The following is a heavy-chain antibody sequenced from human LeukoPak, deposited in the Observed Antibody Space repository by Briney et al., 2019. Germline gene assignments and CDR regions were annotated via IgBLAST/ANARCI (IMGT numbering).Heavy chain of an antibody. D-gene: IGHD1-1*01. CDR3: ARVANTIDWIERYCYMDV. CDR1: GGTFSSYT. V-gene: IGHV1-69*02. CDR2: IIPILGIA. Sequence: SVKLSCKASGGTFSSYTISWVRQAPGQGLEWIGRIIPILGIANYAQKFQGTVTITADKSTSTAYMELSSLRSEDTAVYSCARVANTIDWIERYCYMDVWGKGTTVTVSS. J-gene: IGHJ6*03.